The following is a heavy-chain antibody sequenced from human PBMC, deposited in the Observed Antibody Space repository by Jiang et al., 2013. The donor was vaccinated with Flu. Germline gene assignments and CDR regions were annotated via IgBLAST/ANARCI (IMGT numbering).Heavy chain of an antibody. CDR2: IRSKANSYAT. CDR3: TRRIAAAGQISYGMDV. D-gene: IGHD6-13*01. V-gene: IGHV3-73*01. J-gene: IGHJ6*02. Sequence: LSCAASGFTFSGSAMHWVRQASGKGLEWVGRIRSKANSYATAYAASVKGRFTISRDDSKNTAYLQMNSLKTEDTAVYYCTRRIAAAGQISYGMDVWGQGTTVTVSS. CDR1: GFTFSGSA.